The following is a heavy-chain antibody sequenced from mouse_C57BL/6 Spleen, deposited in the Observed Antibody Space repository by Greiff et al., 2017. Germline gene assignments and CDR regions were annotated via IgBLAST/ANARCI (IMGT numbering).Heavy chain of an antibody. Sequence: VQLQQSGPELVKPGASVKISCKASGYSFTDYNMNWVKQSNGKSLEWIGVINPNYGTTSYNQKFKGKATLTVDQSSSTAYLQLNSLTSEDSPVYYCASRHYYGSSPFAYWGQGTLVTVSA. CDR2: INPNYGTT. D-gene: IGHD1-1*01. J-gene: IGHJ3*01. V-gene: IGHV1-39*01. CDR1: GYSFTDYN. CDR3: ASRHYYGSSPFAY.